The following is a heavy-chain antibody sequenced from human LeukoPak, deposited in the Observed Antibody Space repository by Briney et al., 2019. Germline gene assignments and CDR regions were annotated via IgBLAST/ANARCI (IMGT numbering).Heavy chain of an antibody. CDR1: GFTFSSYG. D-gene: IGHD3-9*01. Sequence: PGGSLRLSCAASGFTFSSYGMHWVRQAPGKGLEWVAVISYDGSNKYYADSAKGRFTISRDNSKNTLYLQMNSLRAEDTAVYYCAKSLTGYYSNWGQGTLVTVSS. CDR2: ISYDGSNK. V-gene: IGHV3-30*18. J-gene: IGHJ4*02. CDR3: AKSLTGYYSN.